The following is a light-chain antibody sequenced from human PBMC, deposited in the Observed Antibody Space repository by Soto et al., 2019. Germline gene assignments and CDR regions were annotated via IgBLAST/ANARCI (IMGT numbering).Light chain of an antibody. J-gene: IGKJ5*01. Sequence: DIVLTQSPGTLSLSPGERATLSCRASQSVTSTYLAWYQQKPGQAPRLLIYGASNRATGIPDRFSGSGSGTDFTLTISRLEPEDFAVYYCQQSGSSPPITFGQGTRLEIK. V-gene: IGKV3-20*01. CDR1: QSVTSTY. CDR3: QQSGSSPPIT. CDR2: GAS.